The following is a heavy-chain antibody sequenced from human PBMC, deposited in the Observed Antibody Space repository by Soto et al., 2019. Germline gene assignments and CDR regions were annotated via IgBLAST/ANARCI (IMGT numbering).Heavy chain of an antibody. Sequence: SETLSLTCSVSGSPISTYYWSWVRQPAGKGLEWIGRISARGSTAYNPSLKGRVTMSVDTSKNQFSLKLNSVTAADTAVYYCARDSPPIGYWGQGILVTVSS. CDR2: ISARGST. J-gene: IGHJ4*02. V-gene: IGHV4-4*07. CDR3: ARDSPPIGY. CDR1: GSPISTYY.